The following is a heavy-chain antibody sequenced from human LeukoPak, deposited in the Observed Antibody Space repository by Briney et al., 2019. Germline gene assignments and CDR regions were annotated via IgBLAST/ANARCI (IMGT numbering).Heavy chain of an antibody. Sequence: AGGSLRLSCVASEFTFSSYWMHWVRQAPGEGLVWVSVINSDGSTTLYADSVKGRFTISRDNAKNTLYLQMDSLRAEDTAVYYCAGLRGKITTIDYWGQGTPVTVSS. J-gene: IGHJ4*02. CDR1: EFTFSSYW. CDR2: INSDGSTT. D-gene: IGHD4-11*01. V-gene: IGHV3-74*03. CDR3: AGLRGKITTIDY.